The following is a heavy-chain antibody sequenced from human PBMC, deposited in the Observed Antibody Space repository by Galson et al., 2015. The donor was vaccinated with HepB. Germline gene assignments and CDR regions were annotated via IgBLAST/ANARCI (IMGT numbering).Heavy chain of an antibody. V-gene: IGHV3-74*01. Sequence: SLRLSCAASGFTFSSYWMHWVRQAPGKGLVWVSRINSDGSSTSYADSVKGRFTISRDNAKNTLYLQMNSLRAEDTAVYYCARDRSRGFGELLSWGQGTLVTVSS. D-gene: IGHD3-10*01. CDR1: GFTFSSYW. CDR3: ARDRSRGFGELLS. CDR2: INSDGSST. J-gene: IGHJ4*02.